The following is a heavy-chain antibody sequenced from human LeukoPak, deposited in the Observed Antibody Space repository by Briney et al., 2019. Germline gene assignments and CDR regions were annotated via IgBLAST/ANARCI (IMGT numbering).Heavy chain of an antibody. J-gene: IGHJ6*02. D-gene: IGHD3-9*01. CDR1: GFTFSDYY. CDR3: ASIRYFDWLYLDV. Sequence: GGSLRLSCAASGFTFSDYYMSWIRQAPGKGLEWVSYISSSGGTIYYADSVKGRFTISRDNAKNSLYLQMNSLRAEDTAVYYCASIRYFDWLYLDVWGQGTTVTVSS. CDR2: ISSSGGTI. V-gene: IGHV3-11*01.